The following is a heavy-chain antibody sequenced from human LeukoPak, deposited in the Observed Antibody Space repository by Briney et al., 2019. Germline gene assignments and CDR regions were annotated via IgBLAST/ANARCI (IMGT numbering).Heavy chain of an antibody. CDR3: AKDDYYYGSGSYLFDY. Sequence: GGSLRLSCAASGFTFSSYGMSWVRQAPGKGLEWVSAISGSGGSTYYADSVKGRFTISRDNSKNTLYLQMNSLRAEDTAVYYCAKDDYYYGSGSYLFDYWGQGTLVTVSS. V-gene: IGHV3-23*01. CDR2: ISGSGGST. J-gene: IGHJ4*02. CDR1: GFTFSSYG. D-gene: IGHD3-10*01.